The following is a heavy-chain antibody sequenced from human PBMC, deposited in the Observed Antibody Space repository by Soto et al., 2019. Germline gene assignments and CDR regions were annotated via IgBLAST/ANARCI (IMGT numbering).Heavy chain of an antibody. CDR1: GFTFSDYY. Sequence: GGSLRLSCAASGFTFSDYYMSWIRQAPGKGLEWVSYISSSGSTIYYADSVKSRFTISRDNAKNSLYLQMNSLRAEDTAVYYCARDFPSMVRGPFDYWGQGTLVTVSS. CDR3: ARDFPSMVRGPFDY. D-gene: IGHD3-10*01. CDR2: ISSSGSTI. J-gene: IGHJ4*02. V-gene: IGHV3-11*01.